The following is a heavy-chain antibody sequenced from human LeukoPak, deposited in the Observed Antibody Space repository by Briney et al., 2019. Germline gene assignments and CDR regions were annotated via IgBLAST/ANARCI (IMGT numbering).Heavy chain of an antibody. CDR1: GFTVSSNY. CDR2: IYSGGST. D-gene: IGHD1-7*01. V-gene: IGHV3-53*01. Sequence: PGGSLRLSCAASGFTVSSNYMSWVRQAPGKGLEWVSVIYSGGSTYYADSVKGRFTISRDNAKNSLSLQMNSLRVEDTAVYYCARAGSFWHYVYWGQGTLVTVSS. J-gene: IGHJ4*02. CDR3: ARAGSFWHYVY.